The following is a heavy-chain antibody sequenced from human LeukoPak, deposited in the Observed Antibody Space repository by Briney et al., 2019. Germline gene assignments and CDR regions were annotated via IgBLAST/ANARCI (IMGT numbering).Heavy chain of an antibody. CDR2: ISYSGNT. CDR1: GGSVNTRSHY. CDR3: AKPVTRSSDGMDV. Sequence: PSETLSPTCTVSGGSVNTRSHYWGWLRQPPGKGLEWIGYISYSGNTYSNPSLKSRVTISVDTSKNQFSLKLSSVTAADTAVYYCAKPVTRSSDGMDVWGQGTTVTVSS. V-gene: IGHV4-39*01. J-gene: IGHJ6*02. D-gene: IGHD4-17*01.